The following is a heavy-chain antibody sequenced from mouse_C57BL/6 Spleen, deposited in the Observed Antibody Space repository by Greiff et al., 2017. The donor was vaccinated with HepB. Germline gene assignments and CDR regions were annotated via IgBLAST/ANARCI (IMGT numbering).Heavy chain of an antibody. J-gene: IGHJ1*03. CDR2: ISSGSSTI. CDR1: GFTFSDYG. D-gene: IGHD2-10*02. CDR3: AGPSYWYFGV. V-gene: IGHV5-17*01. Sequence: EVNVVESGGGLVKPGASLKLSCAASGFTFSDYGMHWVRQAPEKGLEWVAYISSGSSTIYYADTVKGRFTISRDNAKNTLFLQMTSLRSEDTAMYYCAGPSYWYFGVWGTGSTVIDSS.